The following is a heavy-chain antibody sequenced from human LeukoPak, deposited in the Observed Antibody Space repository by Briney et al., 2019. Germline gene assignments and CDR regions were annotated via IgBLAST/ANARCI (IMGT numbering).Heavy chain of an antibody. CDR3: AKAEYDDYAGDAFDI. V-gene: IGHV3-23*01. CDR1: GLTFSNFA. Sequence: GGSLRLSCVASGLTFSNFAMSWVRQAPGKGLEWVSAISGSGGNTYYADSVKGRFTISRDNTKNTLHLQMNGLRADDTALYYCAKAEYDDYAGDAFDIWGQGTMVTVSS. D-gene: IGHD4-17*01. CDR2: ISGSGGNT. J-gene: IGHJ3*02.